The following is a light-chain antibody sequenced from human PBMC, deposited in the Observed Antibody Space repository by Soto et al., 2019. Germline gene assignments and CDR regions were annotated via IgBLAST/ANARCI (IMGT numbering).Light chain of an antibody. CDR3: AAWDASLGGFYV. V-gene: IGLV1-40*01. CDR2: SNN. J-gene: IGLJ1*01. Sequence: QSVLTQPPSVSGAPGQRVTISCTGSGANIGAGFDVHWYQQLPGTAPKLLIYSNNHRPSGVPDRFSASKAGASASLAISGLQSEDEGDYYCAAWDASLGGFYVFGSGTKLTVL. CDR1: GANIGAGFD.